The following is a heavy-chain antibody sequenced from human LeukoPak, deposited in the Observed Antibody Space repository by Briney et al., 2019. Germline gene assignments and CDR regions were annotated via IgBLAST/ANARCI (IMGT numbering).Heavy chain of an antibody. CDR3: TKTNDGSGFLNDAYDI. CDR1: GFTFEDFA. CDR2: ITWNSRKI. J-gene: IGHJ3*02. D-gene: IGHD3-22*01. V-gene: IGHV3-9*01. Sequence: QSGGSLRLSCEGSGFTFEDFAMHWVRQTPGKGPEWVSGITWNSRKIDYADSVKGRFTISRDNAKKSVYLQMNSRRPGDTAVYYCTKTNDGSGFLNDAYDIWGQGTKVIVSS.